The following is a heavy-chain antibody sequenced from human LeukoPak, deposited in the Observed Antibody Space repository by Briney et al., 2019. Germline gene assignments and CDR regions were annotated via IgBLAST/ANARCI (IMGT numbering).Heavy chain of an antibody. J-gene: IGHJ4*02. Sequence: GGSLRLSCAASGFTFTTYGMHWVRQAPGKGLEWVAFISSDGSYKYYADSMKGRFTISRDSSKSTLYLQMNSLRPDDTAVYYCAKPGGGSWEWGSYYFDYWGQGTLVAVSS. V-gene: IGHV3-30*18. CDR2: ISSDGSYK. CDR1: GFTFTTYG. D-gene: IGHD2-15*01. CDR3: AKPGGGSWEWGSYYFDY.